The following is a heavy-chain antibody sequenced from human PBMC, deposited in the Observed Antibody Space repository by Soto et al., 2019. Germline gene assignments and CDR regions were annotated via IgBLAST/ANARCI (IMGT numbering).Heavy chain of an antibody. CDR2: IYYSGST. Sequence: SETLSLTCTVSGGTISSWYWSWIRQPPGKGLEWIGYIYYSGSTNCNPSLKSRVTISVDTSKNQFSLKLSSVTAADTAVYYCARRYGSAIDYWGPGTLVNVSS. V-gene: IGHV4-59*08. D-gene: IGHD1-26*01. CDR1: GGTISSWY. CDR3: ARRYGSAIDY. J-gene: IGHJ4*02.